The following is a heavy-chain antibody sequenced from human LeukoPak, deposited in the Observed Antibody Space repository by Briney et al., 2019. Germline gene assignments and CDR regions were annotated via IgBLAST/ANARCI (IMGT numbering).Heavy chain of an antibody. V-gene: IGHV3-30*04. Sequence: GGSLRLSCAASGFTFSSYAMHWVRQAPGKGLEWVAVISYDGSNKYYADSVKGRFTISRDNSKNTLYLQMNSLRAEDTAIYYCARGPMVRGVFIRRSKSGFFDYWGQGTLVTVSS. CDR3: ARGPMVRGVFIRRSKSGFFDY. J-gene: IGHJ4*02. CDR2: ISYDGSNK. D-gene: IGHD3-10*01. CDR1: GFTFSSYA.